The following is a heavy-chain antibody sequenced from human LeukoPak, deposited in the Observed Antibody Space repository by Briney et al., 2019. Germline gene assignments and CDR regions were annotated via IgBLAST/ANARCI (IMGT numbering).Heavy chain of an antibody. CDR2: FFYSGST. Sequence: SETLSLTCTVSGFSISSRPYCWGWIRQPPGKGLEWLGSFFYSGSTNYKPSLKRRVTISVDTSKNQFSLKLSSVTAADTAVYYCARLVVSSWYHEVLLGRDYWGEGTLVTVSS. J-gene: IGHJ4*02. CDR3: ARLVVSSWYHEVLLGRDY. D-gene: IGHD6-13*01. CDR1: GFSISSRPYC. V-gene: IGHV4-39*01.